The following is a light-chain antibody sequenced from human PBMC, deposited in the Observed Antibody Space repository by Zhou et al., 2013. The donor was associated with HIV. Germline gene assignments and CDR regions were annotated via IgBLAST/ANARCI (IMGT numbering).Light chain of an antibody. J-gene: IGKJ4*02. CDR2: QAS. V-gene: IGKV1-5*03. CDR3: QDYGDSSKT. Sequence: DIQMTQSPSTLSASVGDRVTITCRASRTVGPWLAWYQQKPGGAPKLLVYQASTLESRVPSRFSGRGSGAEFHLSIVSLQPDDFATYYCQDYGDSSKTFGRGTRVEMK. CDR1: RTVGPW.